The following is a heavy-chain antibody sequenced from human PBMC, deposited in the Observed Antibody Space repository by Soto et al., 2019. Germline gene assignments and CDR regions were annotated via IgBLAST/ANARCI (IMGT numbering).Heavy chain of an antibody. V-gene: IGHV1-18*04. CDR1: AYTFTSYG. Sequence: SVKVSCKASAYTFTSYGISWVRQAPGQGLEWMGWISAYNGNTNYAQKLQGRVTMTTDTSTSTAYMELRSLRSDDTAVYYCAREEGLVVVVAATHYGMDVWGQGTTVTASS. J-gene: IGHJ6*02. CDR2: ISAYNGNT. CDR3: AREEGLVVVVAATHYGMDV. D-gene: IGHD2-15*01.